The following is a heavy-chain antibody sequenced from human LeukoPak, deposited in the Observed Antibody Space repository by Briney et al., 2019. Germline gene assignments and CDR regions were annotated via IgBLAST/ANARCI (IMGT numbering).Heavy chain of an antibody. D-gene: IGHD3-22*01. CDR3: ALGSYYYDSSGYYPDY. CDR1: GFTFSSYA. J-gene: IGHJ4*02. V-gene: IGHV3-23*01. CDR2: ISGSGGST. Sequence: GGSLRLSCAASGFTFSSYAMSWVRQAPGKGLEWVSAISGSGGSTYYADSVKGRFTISRDNSKNTLYLQMNSLRAEDTAVYYCALGSYYYDSSGYYPDYWGQGTLVTVSS.